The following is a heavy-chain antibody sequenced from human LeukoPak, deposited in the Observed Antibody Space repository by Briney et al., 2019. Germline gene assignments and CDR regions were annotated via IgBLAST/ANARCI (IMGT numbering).Heavy chain of an antibody. CDR1: GYTFTGYY. CDR3: ARDEIAVAGGNWFDP. J-gene: IGHJ5*02. CDR2: INPNSGGT. V-gene: IGHV1-2*02. Sequence: GASVKVSCKASGYTFTGYYMHWARQAPGQGLEWMGWINPNSGGTNYAQKFQGRVTMTRDTSISTAYMELSRLRSDDTAVYYCARDEIAVAGGNWFDPWGQGTLVTVSS. D-gene: IGHD6-19*01.